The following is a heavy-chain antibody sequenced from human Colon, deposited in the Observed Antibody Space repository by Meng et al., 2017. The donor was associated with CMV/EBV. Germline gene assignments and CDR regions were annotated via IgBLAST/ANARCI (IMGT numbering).Heavy chain of an antibody. CDR3: ATVSSGYYLYFQH. J-gene: IGHJ1*01. CDR1: GYTFTGYY. V-gene: IGHV1-2*02. Sequence: QVTLGQSGAEVKKPGASVKVSCKASGYTFTGYYMHWVRQAPGQGLEWMGWINPNSGGTNYAQKFQGRVTMTRDTSISTAYMELSRLRSDDTAVYYCATVSSGYYLYFQHWGQGTLVTVSS. CDR2: INPNSGGT. D-gene: IGHD3-22*01.